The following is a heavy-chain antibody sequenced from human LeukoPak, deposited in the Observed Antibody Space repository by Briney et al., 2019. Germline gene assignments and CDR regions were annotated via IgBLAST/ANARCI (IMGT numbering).Heavy chain of an antibody. CDR2: SIPIFGTA. J-gene: IGHJ6*02. CDR3: ARDQDIVVVPKDYYYGMDV. Sequence: SVKISCKAAGGTFSSYAISWGRRAPGQGLEWMGGSIPIFGTANYAQKFQGRVTITADESTSTAYMELSSLRSEDTAVYYCARDQDIVVVPKDYYYGMDVWGQGTTVTVSS. D-gene: IGHD2-2*01. CDR1: GGTFSSYA. V-gene: IGHV1-69*13.